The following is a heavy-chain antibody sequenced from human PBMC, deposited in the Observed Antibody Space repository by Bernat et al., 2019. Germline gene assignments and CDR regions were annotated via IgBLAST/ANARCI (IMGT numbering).Heavy chain of an antibody. D-gene: IGHD2-2*01. V-gene: IGHV3-33*01. CDR1: GFTFSSYG. CDR2: IWYDGSNK. J-gene: IGHJ5*02. CDR3: ARDMHRARENWFDP. Sequence: QVQLVESGGGVVQPGRSLRLSCAASGFTFSSYGMHWVRQAPGKGLEWVAVIWYDGSNKYYADSVKGRFTISRDNSKNTLYLQMNSLRAEDTAVYYCARDMHRARENWFDPWGQGTLVTVSS.